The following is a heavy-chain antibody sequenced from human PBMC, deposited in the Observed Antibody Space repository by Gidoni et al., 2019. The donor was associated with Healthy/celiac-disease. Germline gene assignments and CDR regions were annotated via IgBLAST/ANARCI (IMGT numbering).Heavy chain of an antibody. CDR2: ISYDGSNK. Sequence: QVQLVESGGGVVQPGRSLRLSCAASGFTFSSYGMHWVRQAPGKGLEWVAVISYDGSNKYYADSVKGRFTISRDNSKNTLYLQMNSLRAEDTAVYYCAKGSKWLVRGGNYYYYGMDVWGQGTTVTVSS. CDR3: AKGSKWLVRGGNYYYYGMDV. CDR1: GFTFSSYG. D-gene: IGHD6-19*01. J-gene: IGHJ6*02. V-gene: IGHV3-30*18.